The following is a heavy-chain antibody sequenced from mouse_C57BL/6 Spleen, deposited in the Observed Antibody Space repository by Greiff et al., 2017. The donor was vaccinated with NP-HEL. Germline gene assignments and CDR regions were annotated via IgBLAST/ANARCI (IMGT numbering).Heavy chain of an antibody. CDR2: ISSGSSTI. CDR1: GFTFSDYG. V-gene: IGHV5-17*01. Sequence: EVQVVESGGGLVKPGGSLKLSCAASGFTFSDYGMHWVRQAPEKGLEWVAYISSGSSTIYYADTVNGRFTISRDTAKNTLFLQLTSLRAEDTAMYYCERGYLYYAMDYWGQGTSVTVSS. J-gene: IGHJ4*01. D-gene: IGHD5-1*01. CDR3: ERGYLYYAMDY.